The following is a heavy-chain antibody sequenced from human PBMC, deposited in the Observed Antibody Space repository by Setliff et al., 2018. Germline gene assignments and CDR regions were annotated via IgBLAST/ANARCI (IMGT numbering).Heavy chain of an antibody. Sequence: GGSLRLSCVASGFTFSSYAMSWVRQGPGKGLEWVSLINSGDFTYDADSVKGRFTIPRDNSKNTLYLQINTLRAEDTAVYYCARSGINVFDYWGQGTLVTVSS. V-gene: IGHV3-23*01. D-gene: IGHD1-26*01. CDR2: INSGDFT. CDR1: GFTFSSYA. J-gene: IGHJ4*02. CDR3: ARSGINVFDY.